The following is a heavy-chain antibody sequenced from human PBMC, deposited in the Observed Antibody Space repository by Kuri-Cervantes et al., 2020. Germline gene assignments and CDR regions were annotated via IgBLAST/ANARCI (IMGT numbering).Heavy chain of an antibody. V-gene: IGHV3-30*04. CDR1: GFTFSSYA. J-gene: IGHJ4*02. CDR2: ISYDGSNK. Sequence: GSLRLSCAASGFTFSSYAMHWVRQAPGKGLEWVAVISYDGSNKYYADSVKGRFTISRDNSKNTLYLQMNSLRAEDTAVYYCARDASLDFWSGYFGYWGQGTLITVSS. D-gene: IGHD3-3*01. CDR3: ARDASLDFWSGYFGY.